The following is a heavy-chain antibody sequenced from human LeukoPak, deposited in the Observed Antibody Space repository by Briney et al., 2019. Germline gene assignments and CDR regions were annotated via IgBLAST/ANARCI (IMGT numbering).Heavy chain of an antibody. CDR1: GFTFSSYA. D-gene: IGHD1-20*01. V-gene: IGHV3-23*01. Sequence: GGSLRLSCAASGFTFSSYAMSWVRQAPGKGLEWVSAISGSGGSTYYADSVKSRFTISRDNSKNTLYLQMNSLRAEGTAVYYCAKKMSITAASQVDYWGQGTLVTVSS. CDR2: ISGSGGST. CDR3: AKKMSITAASQVDY. J-gene: IGHJ4*02.